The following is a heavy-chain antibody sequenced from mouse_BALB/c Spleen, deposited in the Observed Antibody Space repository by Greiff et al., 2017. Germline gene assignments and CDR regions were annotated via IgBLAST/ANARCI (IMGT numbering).Heavy chain of an antibody. V-gene: IGHV1-14*01. J-gene: IGHJ4*01. Sequence: VQLQQSGPELVKPGASVKMSCKASGYTFTSYVMHWVKQKPGQGLEWIGDINPYNDGTKYNEKFKGKATLTSDKSSSTAYMELSSLTSEDSAVFYCARSLLRVYAMDYWGQGTSVTVSS. CDR2: INPYNDGT. CDR3: ARSLLRVYAMDY. CDR1: GYTFTSYV. D-gene: IGHD1-1*01.